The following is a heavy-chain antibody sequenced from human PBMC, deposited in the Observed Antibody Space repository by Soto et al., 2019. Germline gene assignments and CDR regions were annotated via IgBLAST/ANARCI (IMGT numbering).Heavy chain of an antibody. Sequence: GASVKVSCKASGGTFISYAISWVRQAPGQGLEWMGGIIPIFGTANYAQKFQGRVTITADESTSTAYMELSSLRSEDTAVYYCARAYCSSTSCYYGMDVWGQGTTVTVSS. D-gene: IGHD2-2*01. CDR2: IIPIFGTA. V-gene: IGHV1-69*13. J-gene: IGHJ6*02. CDR3: ARAYCSSTSCYYGMDV. CDR1: GGTFISYA.